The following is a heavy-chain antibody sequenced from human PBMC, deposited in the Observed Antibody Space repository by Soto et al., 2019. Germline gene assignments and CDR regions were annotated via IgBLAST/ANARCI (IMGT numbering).Heavy chain of an antibody. Sequence: QVQLVQSGPEVKKPGASVKVTCKASSYAFTYNAINWVRQAPGHGLEWMGWIGPNSGSTNYAQDLQGRVTMTTDTSTNTDYMDLRSLRSDDTTICHCATSSPGGVGQYVDAFDLWGQGTLVTVSS. D-gene: IGHD3-16*01. V-gene: IGHV1-18*01. CDR1: SYAFTYNA. CDR2: IGPNSGST. J-gene: IGHJ3*01. CDR3: ATSSPGGVGQYVDAFDL.